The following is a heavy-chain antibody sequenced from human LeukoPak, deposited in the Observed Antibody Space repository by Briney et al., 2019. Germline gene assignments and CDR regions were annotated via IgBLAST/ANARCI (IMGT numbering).Heavy chain of an antibody. D-gene: IGHD3-10*01. V-gene: IGHV3-30*02. J-gene: IGHJ3*01. CDR2: IRYDGSNK. CDR3: AKDFVRGTLTGAFDV. CDR1: GFTFSSYG. Sequence: GGSLRLSCAASGFTFSSYGMHWVRQAPGKGLEWVAFIRYDGSNKYYADSVKGRFTISRDNSKNTVYLQMSSLRVEDTPLYYCAKDFVRGTLTGAFDVWGRGAMVTVST.